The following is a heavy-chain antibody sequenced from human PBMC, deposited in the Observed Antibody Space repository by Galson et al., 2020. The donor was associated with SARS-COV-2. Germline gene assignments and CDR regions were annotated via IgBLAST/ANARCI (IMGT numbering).Heavy chain of an antibody. CDR3: ARLGLGYCSGGSCYRAGGLAYGT. CDR1: GFTISSNY. CDR2: IYSGGST. D-gene: IGHD2-15*01. V-gene: IGHV3-53*04. J-gene: IGHJ3*02. Sequence: AGSLRLSCAASGFTISSNYMSWVRQAPGKGLEWVSVIYSGGSTYYADSVKGRFTISRHNSKNPLYLQMNSLRAEDTAVYYCARLGLGYCSGGSCYRAGGLAYGTWGQGTMVAVSS.